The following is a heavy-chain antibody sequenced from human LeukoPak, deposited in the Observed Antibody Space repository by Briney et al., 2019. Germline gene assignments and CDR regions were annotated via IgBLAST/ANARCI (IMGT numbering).Heavy chain of an antibody. CDR1: GLTHSIFD. J-gene: IGHJ4*02. V-gene: IGHV3-30*02. CDR3: AKKHSGSSFYFEY. D-gene: IGHD6-6*01. Sequence: GGPLSLSCTLCGLTHSIFDMHCPRQAPGGGLEGVTFIQYDGRNEYYADSVKGRFTISRDNAKNTLYLQMNSLRPEDTAVYYCAKKHSGSSFYFEYWGQGTRVTVSS. CDR2: IQYDGRNE.